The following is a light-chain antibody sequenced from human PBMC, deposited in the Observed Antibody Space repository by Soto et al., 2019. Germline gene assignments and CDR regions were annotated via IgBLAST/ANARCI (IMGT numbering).Light chain of an antibody. CDR3: SSYTTSNTRQIV. CDR1: SSDVGGYNY. Sequence: QPVLTQPASVSGSPGQSITISCTGTSSDVGGYNYVSWYQHHPGKAPKLMIYDVSNRPSGVSNRFSGSKSGNTASLTISGLQPEDEADYYCSSYTTSNTRQIVLGTGTKVTV. J-gene: IGLJ1*01. CDR2: DVS. V-gene: IGLV2-14*03.